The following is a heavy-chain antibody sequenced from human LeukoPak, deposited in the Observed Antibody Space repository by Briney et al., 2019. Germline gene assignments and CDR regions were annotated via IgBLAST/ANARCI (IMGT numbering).Heavy chain of an antibody. Sequence: TVKVSRKASGYTFTGYYMHGVPQAPGQGLEWMGWSSPYNGKTNYAQKLQRKVTMTTDTSTNTAYMELRSLRSDAAAVYYCARGGIDIVTVPVTNWFDPWGQGTLVTVSS. CDR3: ARGGIDIVTVPVTNWFDP. J-gene: IGHJ5*02. V-gene: IGHV1-18*04. CDR2: SSPYNGKT. CDR1: GYTFTGYY. D-gene: IGHD2-2*01.